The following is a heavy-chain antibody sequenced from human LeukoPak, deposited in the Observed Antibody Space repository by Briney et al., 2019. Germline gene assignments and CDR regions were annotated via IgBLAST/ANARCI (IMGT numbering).Heavy chain of an antibody. Sequence: GGSLRLSCAASGFXFSSYGMHWVRQAPGKGLEWVAVISYDGSNKYYADSVKGRFTISRDNSKNTLYLQMNSLRAEDTAVYYCAKSFSGYDVGFDYWGQGTLVTVSS. D-gene: IGHD5-12*01. V-gene: IGHV3-30*18. J-gene: IGHJ4*02. CDR1: GFXFSSYG. CDR3: AKSFSGYDVGFDY. CDR2: ISYDGSNK.